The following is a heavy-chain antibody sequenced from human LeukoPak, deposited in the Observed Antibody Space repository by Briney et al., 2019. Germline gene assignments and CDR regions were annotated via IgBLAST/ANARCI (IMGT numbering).Heavy chain of an antibody. CDR3: ARGDAGVAAYYYYCGMDV. CDR2: IYSSGST. Sequence: SETLSLTCTVPGGSISSYYWNWIRQPAGKGLEWIGRIYSSGSTNYNPSLKSRVTISVDTSKNQFSLKLSSVTAADTAVYYCARGDAGVAAYYYYCGMDVWGQGTTVTVS. J-gene: IGHJ6*02. CDR1: GGSISSYY. D-gene: IGHD2-15*01. V-gene: IGHV4-4*07.